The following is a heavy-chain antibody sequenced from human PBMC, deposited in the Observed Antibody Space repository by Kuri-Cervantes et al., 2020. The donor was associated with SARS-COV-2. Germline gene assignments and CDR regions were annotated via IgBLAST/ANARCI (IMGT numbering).Heavy chain of an antibody. CDR1: GITFSNAW. J-gene: IGHJ4*02. D-gene: IGHD3-10*01. Sequence: GESLKTSCAASGITFSNAWISLVRQTPGKGLGGVGRIKSKTDGGTTDYATTVNGRFTITRDDSKNTLYLQLNSLKTEDTAVYYCTARYYGSGGYYTFDYWGQGTLVTVSS. V-gene: IGHV3-15*01. CDR2: IKSKTDGGTT. CDR3: TARYYGSGGYYTFDY.